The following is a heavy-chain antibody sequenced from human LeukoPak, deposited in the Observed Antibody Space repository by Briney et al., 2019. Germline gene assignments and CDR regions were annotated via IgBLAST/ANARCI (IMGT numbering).Heavy chain of an antibody. CDR2: IYYSGST. J-gene: IGHJ6*03. CDR3: ARGPYSSRYGNYYMDV. CDR1: GGSISSSSYY. Sequence: SETLSLTCTVSGGSISSSSYYWGWIRQPPGKGLEWIGSIYYSGSTYYNPSLKSRVTISLDTSKNQFSLKLSSVTAADTAVYYCARGPYSSRYGNYYMDVWGKGTTVTVSS. D-gene: IGHD6-19*01. V-gene: IGHV4-39*07.